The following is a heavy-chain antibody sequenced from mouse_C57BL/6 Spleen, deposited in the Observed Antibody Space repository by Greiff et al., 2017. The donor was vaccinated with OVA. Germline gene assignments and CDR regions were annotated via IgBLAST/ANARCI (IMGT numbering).Heavy chain of an antibody. CDR3: ARYDYDVYYAMDY. Sequence: EVKLMESEGGLVQPGSSMKLSCTASGFTFSDYYMAWVRQVPEKGLEWVANINYDGSSTYYLDSLKSRFIISRDNAKNILYLQMSSLKSEDTATYYCARYDYDVYYAMDYWGQGTSVTVSS. CDR1: GFTFSDYY. V-gene: IGHV5-16*01. CDR2: INYDGSST. D-gene: IGHD2-4*01. J-gene: IGHJ4*01.